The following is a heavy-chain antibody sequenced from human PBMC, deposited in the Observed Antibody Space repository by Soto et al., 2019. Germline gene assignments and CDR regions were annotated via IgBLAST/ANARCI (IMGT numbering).Heavy chain of an antibody. J-gene: IGHJ4*02. CDR1: GVTFSSYG. V-gene: IGHV3-33*01. CDR3: ARDPHYDAFHY. D-gene: IGHD5-12*01. Sequence: GGSLRLSCAASGVTFSSYGMHWVRQAPGKGLEWVAVIWYDGSNKYYADSVKGRFTISRDNSKNTLYLQMNSLRAKDTAVYYCARDPHYDAFHYWGQGTLVTVSS. CDR2: IWYDGSNK.